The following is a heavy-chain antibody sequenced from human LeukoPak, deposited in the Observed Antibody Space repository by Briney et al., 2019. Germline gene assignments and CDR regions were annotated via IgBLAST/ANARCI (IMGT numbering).Heavy chain of an antibody. CDR3: ARGDYYDSSGYESTYNWFDP. D-gene: IGHD3-22*01. CDR2: IKPNSGGT. CDR1: GYTFSDYY. J-gene: IGHJ5*02. V-gene: IGHV1-2*02. Sequence: ASVKVSCKASGYTFSDYYMHWVRQAPGQGLEWMGWIKPNSGGTNYAQKFQGRVTMTRDTSISTAYMELSRLRSDDTAVYYCARGDYYDSSGYESTYNWFDPWGQGTLVTVSS.